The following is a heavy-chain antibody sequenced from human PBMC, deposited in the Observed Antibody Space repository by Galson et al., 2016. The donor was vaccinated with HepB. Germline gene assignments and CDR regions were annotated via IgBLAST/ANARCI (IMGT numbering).Heavy chain of an antibody. V-gene: IGHV3-33*06. CDR3: AKGETYYYYVMDV. CDR1: GFTFNRYG. Sequence: LRLSCAASGFTFNRYGIHWVRQSPGKGLEWLAVTWYDGANSYYADSVRGRFTVSRDTSKNTVYLQMNSLRTEDTAVYYCAKGETYYYYVMDVWGQGTTVSVS. J-gene: IGHJ6*02. D-gene: IGHD5-24*01. CDR2: TWYDGANS.